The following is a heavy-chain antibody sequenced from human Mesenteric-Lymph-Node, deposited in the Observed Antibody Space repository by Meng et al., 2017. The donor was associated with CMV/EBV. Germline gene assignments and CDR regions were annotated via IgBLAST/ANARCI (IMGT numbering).Heavy chain of an antibody. J-gene: IGHJ4*02. D-gene: IGHD2-2*01. CDR3: ARASLGYCSSTSCPFVDY. Sequence: ASVKVSCKASGYTFTSYDINWVRQATGQGLEWMGWINPNSGGTNYAQKFQGRVTMTRDTSISTAYMELSRLRSDDTAVYYCARASLGYCSSTSCPFVDYWGQGTLVTVSS. CDR1: GYTFTSYD. CDR2: INPNSGGT. V-gene: IGHV1-2*02.